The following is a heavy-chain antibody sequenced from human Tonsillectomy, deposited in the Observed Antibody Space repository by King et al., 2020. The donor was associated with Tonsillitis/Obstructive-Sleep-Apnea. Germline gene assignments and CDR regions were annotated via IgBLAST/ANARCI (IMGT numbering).Heavy chain of an antibody. D-gene: IGHD2-15*01. CDR2: INPSDSIT. J-gene: IGHJ4*02. Sequence: VQLVQSGAEVKKLGASVKVSCKASGYTFTRNYIHWVRRAPGQGLEWMGIINPSDSITTYAQKFQGRVTMTRDTSTSTVNMELRSLTSEDTAVYYCVRDDKDGRHFDYWGQGSLVTVSS. CDR1: GYTFTRNY. CDR3: VRDDKDGRHFDY. V-gene: IGHV1-46*01.